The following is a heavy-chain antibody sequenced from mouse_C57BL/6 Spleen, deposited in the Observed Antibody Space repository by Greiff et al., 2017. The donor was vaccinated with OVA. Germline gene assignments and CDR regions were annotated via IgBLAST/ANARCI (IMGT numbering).Heavy chain of an antibody. CDR1: GYTFTSYW. Sequence: QVQLQQPGAELVKPGASVKMSCKASGYTFTSYWITWVKQRPGQGLEWIGDIYPGSGSTNYNEKFKSKATLTVDTSSSTAYMQLSSLTSEDSAVYYGANYEYDGEAWFAYWGQGTLVTVSA. J-gene: IGHJ3*01. V-gene: IGHV1-55*01. CDR2: IYPGSGST. D-gene: IGHD2-4*01. CDR3: ANYEYDGEAWFAY.